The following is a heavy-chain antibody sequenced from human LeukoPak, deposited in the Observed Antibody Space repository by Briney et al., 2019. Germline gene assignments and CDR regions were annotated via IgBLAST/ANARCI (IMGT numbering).Heavy chain of an antibody. Sequence: PGGSLRLSCAASGSTFSSYWMNWVRQPPGKGLVWVSRINSDGSSTTYADSVKGRFTISRDNAKNSLYLQMNGLRVEDTAVYYCARGCCSVSGLYFEFWGQGSLVTVSS. D-gene: IGHD3-9*01. CDR1: GSTFSSYW. V-gene: IGHV3-74*01. CDR2: INSDGSST. J-gene: IGHJ4*02. CDR3: ARGCCSVSGLYFEF.